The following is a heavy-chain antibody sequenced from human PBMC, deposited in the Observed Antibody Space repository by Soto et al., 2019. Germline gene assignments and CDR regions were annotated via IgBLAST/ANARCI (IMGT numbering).Heavy chain of an antibody. CDR2: IYYSGST. D-gene: IGHD3-10*01. CDR3: ASYYYGSGNYNWFDP. V-gene: IGHV4-31*03. CDR1: GGSISSGGYY. J-gene: IGHJ5*02. Sequence: QVQLQESGPGLVKPSQTLSLTCTVSGGSISSGGYYWSWIRQHPGKGLEWIGYIYYSGSTYYNPSLKSRVTIXXDXSXXQVSLKLSSVTAADTAVYYCASYYYGSGNYNWFDPWGQGTLVTVSS.